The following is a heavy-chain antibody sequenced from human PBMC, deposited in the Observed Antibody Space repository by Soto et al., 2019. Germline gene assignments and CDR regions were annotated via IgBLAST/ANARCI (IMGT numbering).Heavy chain of an antibody. CDR1: VDSITRNTYF. J-gene: IGHJ4*02. Sequence: PSETLSLTCTVSVDSITRNTYFWGWIRQPPGKGLECIGSIYYSGRTYYNPSLKSRATISIATSKNQFSLTLRSMTAADTAVYYCARHAQLEPDGYWGQGTLVTVSS. CDR2: IYYSGRT. V-gene: IGHV4-39*01. CDR3: ARHAQLEPDGY. D-gene: IGHD1-1*01.